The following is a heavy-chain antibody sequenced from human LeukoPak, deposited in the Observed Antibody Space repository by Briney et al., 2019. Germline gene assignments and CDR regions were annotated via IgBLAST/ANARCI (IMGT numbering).Heavy chain of an antibody. CDR1: GGSISSYY. Sequence: SETLSLTCTVSGGSISSYYWSWIRQPAGKGLEWIATINYSGTTHYNPSLQSRVTMSADTSNSQFSLKVNSVTAEDTAVYYCARAKPKNMVRGLIMRRESRYYFDYWGQGTLVTVSS. J-gene: IGHJ4*02. CDR3: ARAKPKNMVRGLIMRRESRYYFDY. V-gene: IGHV4-4*07. D-gene: IGHD3-10*01. CDR2: INYSGTT.